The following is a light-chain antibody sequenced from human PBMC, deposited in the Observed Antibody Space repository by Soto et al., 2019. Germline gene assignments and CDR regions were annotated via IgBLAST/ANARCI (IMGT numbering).Light chain of an antibody. CDR2: DAS. CDR3: LPNYNFPIS. Sequence: GDRVTITCRATQSIISYLNWYQQKPGQVPKRLIYDASVLQPGVSSRFSGSGSGTDFTLTIISLQPEVFATYYRLPNYNFPISFRQGTRLEIK. V-gene: IGKV1-39*01. J-gene: IGKJ5*01. CDR1: QSIISY.